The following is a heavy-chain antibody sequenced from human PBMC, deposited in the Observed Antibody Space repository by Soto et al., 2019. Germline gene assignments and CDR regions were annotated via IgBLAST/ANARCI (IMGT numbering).Heavy chain of an antibody. J-gene: IGHJ4*02. CDR1: GFTFSSYA. CDR2: ISYDGSNK. Sequence: QVQLVESGGGVVQPGRSLRLSCAASGFTFSSYAMHWVRQAPGKGLEWVAVISYDGSNKYYADSVKGRFTISRDNSKNTLYGQMNSLRAEDTAVYYCARFDYWGQGTLVTVSS. CDR3: ARFDY. V-gene: IGHV3-30-3*01.